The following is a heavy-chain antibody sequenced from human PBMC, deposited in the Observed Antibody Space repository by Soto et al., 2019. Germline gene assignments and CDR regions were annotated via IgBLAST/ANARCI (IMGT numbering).Heavy chain of an antibody. V-gene: IGHV3-21*06. D-gene: IGHD2-2*01. Sequence: PGGSLRLSCAASGFTFTRYSMNWVRQAPGKGLEWVSSISSTTNYIYYGDSMKGRFTISRDNAKNSLYLEMNSLRAEDTAVYYWARESQHITSNFEDWGQGTLVTV. J-gene: IGHJ4*02. CDR1: GFTFTRYS. CDR3: ARESQHITSNFED. CDR2: ISSTTNYI.